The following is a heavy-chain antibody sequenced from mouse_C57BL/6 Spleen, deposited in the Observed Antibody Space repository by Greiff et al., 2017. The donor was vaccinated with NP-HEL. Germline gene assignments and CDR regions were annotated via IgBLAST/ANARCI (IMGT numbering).Heavy chain of an antibody. CDR3: ARAYDYYGSRGFAY. D-gene: IGHD1-1*01. V-gene: IGHV3-6*01. CDR2: ISYDGSN. CDR1: GYSITSGYY. Sequence: EVKLMESGPGLVKPSQSLSLTCSVTGYSITSGYYWNWIRQFPGNKLEWMGYISYDGSNNYNPSLKNRISITRDTSKNQFFLKLNSVTTEDTATYYCARAYDYYGSRGFAYWGQGTLVTVSA. J-gene: IGHJ3*01.